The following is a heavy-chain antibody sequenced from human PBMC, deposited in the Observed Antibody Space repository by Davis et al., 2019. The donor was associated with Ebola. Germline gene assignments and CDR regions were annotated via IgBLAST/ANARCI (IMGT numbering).Heavy chain of an antibody. J-gene: IGHJ4*02. CDR3: ARRGGWSGAFLDY. D-gene: IGHD3-3*02. Sequence: GESLKISCQGSGYTFTTYWIGWVRQMPGKGLEWFGIIYPGDSDTRYSPSFQGQVTISADKSISTAYLQWSSLKASDTAMYYCARRGGWSGAFLDYWGQGTLVTVSS. V-gene: IGHV5-51*01. CDR2: IYPGDSDT. CDR1: GYTFTTYW.